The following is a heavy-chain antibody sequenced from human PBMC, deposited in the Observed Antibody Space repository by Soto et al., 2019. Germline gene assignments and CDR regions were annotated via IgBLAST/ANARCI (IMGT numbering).Heavy chain of an antibody. CDR3: AKRMVTRVYYYYGMDV. V-gene: IGHV3-23*01. J-gene: IGHJ6*02. CDR2: ISGSGGST. Sequence: GGSLRLSCAASGFTFSSYAMSWVRQAPGKGLEWVSAISGSGGSTYYADSVKGRFTISRDNSKNTLYLQMNSLRAEDTAVYYCAKRMVTRVYYYYGMDVWVQGTTVTVSS. D-gene: IGHD2-21*02. CDR1: GFTFSSYA.